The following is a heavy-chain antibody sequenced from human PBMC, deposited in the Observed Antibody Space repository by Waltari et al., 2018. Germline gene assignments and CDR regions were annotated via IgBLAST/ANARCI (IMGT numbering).Heavy chain of an antibody. CDR1: RVDVSSYT. Sequence: EVQPVDSGGGRVKPGGSLRICGAAWRVDVSSYTMNWVRQAPGKGLDWVSSISSSSSHTFNADSVKGRFTISRDNAKNSLFLQMSHLSAEDTAVYYCARDWVYDDPYWGQGTLVTVSS. V-gene: IGHV3-21*02. CDR3: ARDWVYDDPY. D-gene: IGHD5-12*01. J-gene: IGHJ4*02. CDR2: ISSSSSHT.